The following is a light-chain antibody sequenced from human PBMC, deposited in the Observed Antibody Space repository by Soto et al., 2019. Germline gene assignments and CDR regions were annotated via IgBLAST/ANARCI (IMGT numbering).Light chain of an antibody. V-gene: IGKV3-20*01. CDR2: GAS. J-gene: IGKJ3*01. Sequence: EIVLTQSPGTLSLSPGERATLSCRASQSVSSSYLAWYQQKPGQAPRLLIYGASSRATGIPDRFSGSVSGTDFTLTISRLEPEDFAVYYCQQYGSSPYTFVPGTKVDIK. CDR1: QSVSSSY. CDR3: QQYGSSPYT.